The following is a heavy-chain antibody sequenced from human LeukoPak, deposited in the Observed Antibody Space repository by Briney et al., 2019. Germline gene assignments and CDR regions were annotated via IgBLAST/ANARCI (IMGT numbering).Heavy chain of an antibody. V-gene: IGHV4-30-2*01. Sequence: KASETLSLTCTVSGGSISSGGYYWRWIRQPPGKGLEWIGYIYHSGSTYYNPSLKSRVTISVDRSKNQFSLKLSSVTAADTAVYYCARSSTYYYGSGSYYYFDYWGQGTLVTVSS. J-gene: IGHJ4*02. CDR3: ARSSTYYYGSGSYYYFDY. CDR2: IYHSGST. CDR1: GGSISSGGYY. D-gene: IGHD3-10*01.